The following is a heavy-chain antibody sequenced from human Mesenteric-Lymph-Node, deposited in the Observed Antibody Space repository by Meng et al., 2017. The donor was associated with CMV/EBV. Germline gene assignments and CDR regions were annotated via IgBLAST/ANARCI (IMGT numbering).Heavy chain of an antibody. CDR2: IYYSGYT. CDR1: GGSMSPYY. CDR3: ARDGGVAATDF. D-gene: IGHD5-12*01. J-gene: IGHJ1*01. Sequence: SETLSLTCTVSGGSMSPYYWSWIRQPPGKGLEWIGYIYYSGYTSYNPSLESRVTMSVDTSKNQFSLKLSSVSAADTAIYYCARDGGVAATDFWGQDTLVTVSS. V-gene: IGHV4-59*01.